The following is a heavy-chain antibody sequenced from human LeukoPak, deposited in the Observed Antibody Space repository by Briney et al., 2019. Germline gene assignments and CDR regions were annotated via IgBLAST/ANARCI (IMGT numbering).Heavy chain of an antibody. CDR2: ISSSSSYI. V-gene: IGHV3-21*01. Sequence: PGGSLRLSCAASGFTFSSYSMNWVRQAPGKGLECVSSISSSSSYIHYADSVKGRFTISRDNAKNSLYLQMNSQRAEDTALYYCARVGDGDSFDYWGQGTLVTVSS. CDR3: ARVGDGDSFDY. J-gene: IGHJ4*02. CDR1: GFTFSSYS. D-gene: IGHD3-10*01.